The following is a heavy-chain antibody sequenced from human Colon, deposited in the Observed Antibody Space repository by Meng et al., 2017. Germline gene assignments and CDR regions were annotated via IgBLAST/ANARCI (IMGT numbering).Heavy chain of an antibody. CDR3: ARSPAGKYLHL. CDR1: GFTMNDYT. V-gene: IGHV3-49*04. Sequence: GGSLRLSCVASGFTMNDYTMSWVRQAPGKELEWVGFIRGKPHDGTTDYAASVKGRFTISRDDTKNIGNLQMNSLKSEDTAVYYCARSPAGKYLHLWGQGTLVTVSS. CDR2: IRGKPHDGTT. J-gene: IGHJ1*01. D-gene: IGHD3-10*01.